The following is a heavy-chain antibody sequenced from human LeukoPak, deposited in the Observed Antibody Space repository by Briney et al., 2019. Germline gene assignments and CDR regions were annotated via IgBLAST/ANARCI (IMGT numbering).Heavy chain of an antibody. Sequence: PGGSLRLSCAASGFTFSSYSMNWVRQAPGKGLEWVSSISSSSSYIYYADSVKGRFTISRDNAKNSLYLQMNSLRAEDTAVYYCARDDGVAGTEGYWGQGTLVTVSS. CDR2: ISSSSSYI. V-gene: IGHV3-21*01. CDR3: ARDDGVAGTEGY. J-gene: IGHJ4*02. CDR1: GFTFSSYS. D-gene: IGHD6-19*01.